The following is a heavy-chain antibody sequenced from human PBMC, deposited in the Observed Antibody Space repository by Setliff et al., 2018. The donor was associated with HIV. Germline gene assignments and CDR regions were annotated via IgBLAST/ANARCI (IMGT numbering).Heavy chain of an antibody. J-gene: IGHJ6*03. CDR2: ISGSGGST. V-gene: IGHV3-23*01. Sequence: GGSLRLSCAASGFTFNTYAMSWFRQDPGKGLEWVSVISGSGGSTFYADSVKGRFTISRDNSKNTLYLQMNSLRAEDTTVYYCARDGSKGYYYYMDVWGKGTTVTVSS. D-gene: IGHD1-26*01. CDR1: GFTFNTYA. CDR3: ARDGSKGYYYYMDV.